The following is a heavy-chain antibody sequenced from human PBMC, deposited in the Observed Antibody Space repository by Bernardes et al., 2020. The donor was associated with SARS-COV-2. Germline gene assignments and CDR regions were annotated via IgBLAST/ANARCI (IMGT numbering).Heavy chain of an antibody. Sequence: VGSLRLSCAASGFTFRSYGMHWVRQAPGQGLAWVAVLSYDGRNKYYADSVKGRFTISRDNSKNTLYLQMNSLRAEDTAVYYCAKDLHYYDSSGQSYEYFQHWGQGTLVTGSS. CDR2: LSYDGRNK. V-gene: IGHV3-30*18. J-gene: IGHJ1*01. CDR1: GFTFRSYG. CDR3: AKDLHYYDSSGQSYEYFQH. D-gene: IGHD3-22*01.